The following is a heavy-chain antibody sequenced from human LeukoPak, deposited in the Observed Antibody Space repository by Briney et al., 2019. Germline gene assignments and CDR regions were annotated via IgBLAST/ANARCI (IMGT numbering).Heavy chain of an antibody. D-gene: IGHD4-17*01. Sequence: SETLSLTCTVSGGSISSSSYYWGWIRQPPGKGLEWIGSIYYSGSTYYNPSLKSRVTISVDTSKNQSSLKLSSVTAADTAVYYCARQKDYGDYVYNWFDPWGQGTLVTVSS. CDR2: IYYSGST. J-gene: IGHJ5*02. CDR3: ARQKDYGDYVYNWFDP. V-gene: IGHV4-39*01. CDR1: GGSISSSSYY.